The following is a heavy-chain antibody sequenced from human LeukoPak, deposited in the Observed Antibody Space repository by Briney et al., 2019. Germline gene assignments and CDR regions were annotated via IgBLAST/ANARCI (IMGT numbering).Heavy chain of an antibody. CDR2: IRYDESDK. V-gene: IGHV3-30*02. CDR3: AKDAHFLYGGKRDYYFDY. J-gene: IGHJ4*02. D-gene: IGHD4-23*01. Sequence: GGSLRLSCAASGFTFVSYGMHWVRQAPGKGLEWVTFIRYDESDKDYADSVKGRFTISRDNSKNTLYLQMNSLRREDTAVYYCAKDAHFLYGGKRDYYFDYWGQGTLVTVSS. CDR1: GFTFVSYG.